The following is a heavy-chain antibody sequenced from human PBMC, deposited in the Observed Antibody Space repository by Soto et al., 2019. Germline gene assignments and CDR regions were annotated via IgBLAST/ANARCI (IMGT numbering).Heavy chain of an antibody. CDR2: ISAYNGNT. CDR3: ERGNRIEAFDI. CDR1: GYTFPSYG. D-gene: IGHD2-15*01. Sequence: QVQLVQSGAEVKKPGASVKVSCKASGYTFPSYGISWVRQAPGQGLEWMGWISAYNGNTNYAQKLQGRVTMTTDTSTSKAYMEMRSLRSEDTAVYSCERGNRIEAFDIWGQGTMVTVSS. J-gene: IGHJ3*02. V-gene: IGHV1-18*01.